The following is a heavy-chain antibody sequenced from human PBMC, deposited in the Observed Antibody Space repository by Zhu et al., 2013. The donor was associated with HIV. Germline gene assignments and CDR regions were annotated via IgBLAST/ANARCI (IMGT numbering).Heavy chain of an antibody. CDR1: GASISGSTYY. D-gene: IGHD6-19*01. J-gene: IGHJ3*01. V-gene: IGHV4-39*07. Sequence: QVQLRQWGAGLLKPSETLSLNCSVSGASISGSTYYWGWIRQSPGRGLEWLGSLYSGGNIYYNPSLKTRVTLSVDTSKNHLSLKLTSVTAADTAVYYCARGRSRVAVAGADAFDVWAKGLRSSSLQ. CDR2: LYSGGNI. CDR3: ARGRSRVAVAGADAFDV.